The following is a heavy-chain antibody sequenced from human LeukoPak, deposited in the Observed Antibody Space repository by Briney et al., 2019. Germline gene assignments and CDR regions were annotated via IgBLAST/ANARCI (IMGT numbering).Heavy chain of an antibody. CDR2: INPGDGRT. D-gene: IGHD1-26*01. J-gene: IGHJ4*02. CDR3: ARGPYTGSSRSIDY. CDR1: GYTFTSFY. Sequence: ASVKVSCKASGYTFTSFYIHWVRQAPGQGLEWLGLINPGDGRTRFAQKFQGRVTMTRDTSTSAVYMELNSLGPDDTAVFYCARGPYTGSSRSIDYWGQGTLVTVSS. V-gene: IGHV1-46*01.